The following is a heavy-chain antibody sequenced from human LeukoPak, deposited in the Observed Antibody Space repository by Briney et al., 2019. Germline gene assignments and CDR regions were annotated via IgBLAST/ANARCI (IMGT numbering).Heavy chain of an antibody. V-gene: IGHV3-21*01. CDR2: ISSSSSYI. D-gene: IGHD5-18*01. CDR1: GFTFSSYN. Sequence: GGSLRLSCAASGFTFSSYNMNWVRQAPGKGLEWVSSISSSSSYIYYADSLKGRFTISRGNAKNSLFVEMNRLRAENTAVYYCARVYTYGSPTSYLDYRGQGTVVTVSS. CDR3: ARVYTYGSPTSYLDY. J-gene: IGHJ4*02.